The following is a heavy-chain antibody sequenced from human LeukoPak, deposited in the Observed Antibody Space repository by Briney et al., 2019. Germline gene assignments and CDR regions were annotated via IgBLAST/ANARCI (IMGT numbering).Heavy chain of an antibody. V-gene: IGHV4-34*01. D-gene: IGHD6-13*01. J-gene: IGHJ5*02. CDR3: ARSYSSSWGRAWFDP. CDR2: INHSGST. Sequence: PSETLSLTCAAYGGSFSTYYWSWIRQPPGKGLEWIGEINHSGSTYYKPSLKSRVTISVDTSKNQFSLKLTSVTAADTAVYFCARSYSSSWGRAWFDPWGQGTLVTVSS. CDR1: GGSFSTYY.